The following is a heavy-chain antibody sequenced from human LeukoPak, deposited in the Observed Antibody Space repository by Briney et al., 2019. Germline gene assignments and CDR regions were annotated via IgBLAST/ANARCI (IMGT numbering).Heavy chain of an antibody. D-gene: IGHD3-22*01. J-gene: IGHJ6*02. V-gene: IGHV3-21*01. CDR2: IRSSSSYI. CDR3: ARVTYYYDSSGYSSGGRSYYYGMDV. CDR1: GFTFRRYS. Sequence: PGGSLRLSCPSSGFTFRRYSMNWLRQAPGKALDWVSSIRSSSSYIYYADSVKGRFTISRDNAKNPLYLQMNSLRAKDTAVYYCARVTYYYDSSGYSSGGRSYYYGMDVWGQGTTVTVSS.